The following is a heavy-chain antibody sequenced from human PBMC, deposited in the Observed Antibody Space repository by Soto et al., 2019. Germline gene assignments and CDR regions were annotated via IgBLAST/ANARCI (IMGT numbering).Heavy chain of an antibody. CDR1: GYTVTSYG. D-gene: IGHD6-13*01. Sequence: ASVKVSCKASGYTVTSYGISWVRQAPGQGLEWMGWISAYNGNTNYAQKLQGRVTMTTDTSTSTAYTELRSLRSDDTAVYYCARDVEMYSSSYFDYWGQGTLVTVSS. J-gene: IGHJ4*02. CDR3: ARDVEMYSSSYFDY. CDR2: ISAYNGNT. V-gene: IGHV1-18*01.